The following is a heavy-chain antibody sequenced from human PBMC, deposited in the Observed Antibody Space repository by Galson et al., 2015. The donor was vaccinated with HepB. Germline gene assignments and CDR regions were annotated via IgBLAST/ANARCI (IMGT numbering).Heavy chain of an antibody. V-gene: IGHV5-51*01. CDR2: IYPDDSTV. D-gene: IGHD1-14*01. Sequence: QSGAEVKRPGESLKISCRGSGYTFGHYWIGWVRQTPGKGLEWMGIIYPDDSTVRYSPSFQGQVTISADKSTATAYLEWSSLKASDTAMYFCARFSAAGFSLNWFDPWGQGTLVTVSS. CDR3: ARFSAAGFSLNWFDP. J-gene: IGHJ5*02. CDR1: GYTFGHYW.